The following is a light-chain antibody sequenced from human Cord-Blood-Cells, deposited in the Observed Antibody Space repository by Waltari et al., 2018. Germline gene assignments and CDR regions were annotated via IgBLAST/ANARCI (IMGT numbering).Light chain of an antibody. CDR2: RNN. J-gene: IGLJ1*01. Sequence: QSVLTQPPSASGTPGQRVTISCSGSSSHIGSNYVYWYQQLPGTAPKLLIYRNNQRPSGVPDRFSGSKSGTSASLAISGFRSEDEADYYCAAWDDSLSGYVFGTGTKVTVL. CDR3: AAWDDSLSGYV. V-gene: IGLV1-47*01. CDR1: SSHIGSNY.